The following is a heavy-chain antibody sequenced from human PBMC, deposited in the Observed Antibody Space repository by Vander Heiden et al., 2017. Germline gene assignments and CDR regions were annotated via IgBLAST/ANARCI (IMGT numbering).Heavy chain of an antibody. V-gene: IGHV4-59*01. Sequence: QVQLQESGPGLVKPSETLSLTCTVPGGSISSYYWIWVRQPPGKGLEWIGYVHDSGNTKYHPSLKSRVTISLDTSKNEFSLSLTYVTAADTGVYYCARAGSMTSFGMVIDGWQVWGQGTKGTVSS. CDR3: ARAGSMTSFGMVIDGWQV. CDR1: GGSISSYY. D-gene: IGHD3-3*01. CDR2: VHDSGNT. J-gene: IGHJ6*02.